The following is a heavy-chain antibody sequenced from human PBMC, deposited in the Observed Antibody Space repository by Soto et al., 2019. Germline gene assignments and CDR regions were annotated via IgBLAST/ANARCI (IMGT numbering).Heavy chain of an antibody. D-gene: IGHD5-18*01. CDR2: IYYSGST. J-gene: IGHJ4*02. Sequence: SETLSLTCTVSGGSISSSSYYWGWIRQPPGKGLEWIGSIYYSGSTYYNPSLKGRVTISVDTSKNQFSLKLSSVTAADTAVYYCARGYSYGYFDYWGQGTLVTVSS. CDR3: ARGYSYGYFDY. CDR1: GGSISSSSYY. V-gene: IGHV4-39*01.